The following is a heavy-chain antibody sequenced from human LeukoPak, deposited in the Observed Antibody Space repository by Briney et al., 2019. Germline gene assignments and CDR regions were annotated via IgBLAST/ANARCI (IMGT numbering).Heavy chain of an antibody. CDR3: ARRRDLYSGSYYPFDY. Sequence: GESLKISCKGSGYRFTSYWIGWVRQMPGKGLEWMGIIYSGDSDTRYSPSFQGQVTISADKSISTAYLQWSSLKASDTAMYYCARRRDLYSGSYYPFDYWGQGTLVTVSS. D-gene: IGHD1-26*01. V-gene: IGHV5-51*01. CDR2: IYSGDSDT. CDR1: GYRFTSYW. J-gene: IGHJ4*02.